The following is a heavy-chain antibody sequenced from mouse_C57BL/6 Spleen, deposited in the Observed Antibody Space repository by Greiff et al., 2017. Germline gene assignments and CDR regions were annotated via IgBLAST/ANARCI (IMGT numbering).Heavy chain of an antibody. D-gene: IGHD2-3*01. CDR1: GYAFSSSW. CDR3: ARSSYDGYLFDY. V-gene: IGHV1-82*01. J-gene: IGHJ2*01. CDR2: IYPGDGDT. Sequence: VKLQQSGPELVKPGASVKISCKASGYAFSSSWMNWVKQRPGKGLEWIGRIYPGDGDTNYNGKFKGKATLTADKSSSTAYMQLSSLTSEDSAVYFCARSSYDGYLFDYWGQGTTLTVSS.